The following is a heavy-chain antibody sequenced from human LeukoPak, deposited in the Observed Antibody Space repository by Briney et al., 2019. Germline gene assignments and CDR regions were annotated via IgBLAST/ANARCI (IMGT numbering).Heavy chain of an antibody. CDR1: GFTFSSYS. V-gene: IGHV3-21*04. Sequence: GGSLRLSCAASGFTFSSYSMNWVRQAPGKGLEWVSSISSSSSYIYYADSVKGRFTISRDNGKNSVYLQMNSLRAEDTAVYYCAKDPTWDYWGQGTLVTVSS. CDR3: AKDPTWDY. D-gene: IGHD3-16*01. J-gene: IGHJ4*02. CDR2: ISSSSSYI.